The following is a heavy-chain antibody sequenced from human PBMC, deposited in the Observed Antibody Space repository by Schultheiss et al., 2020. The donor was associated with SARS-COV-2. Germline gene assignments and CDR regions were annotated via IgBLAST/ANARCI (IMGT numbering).Heavy chain of an antibody. J-gene: IGHJ4*02. V-gene: IGHV4-34*01. D-gene: IGHD6-19*01. CDR2: INHSGST. CDR1: GGSFSGYY. CDR3: ARGAVAALDY. Sequence: SETLSLTCAVYGGSFSGYYWSWIRQPPGKGLEWIGEINHSGSTYYNPSLKSRVTISVDTSKNQFSLKLSSVTAADTAVYYCARGAVAALDYWGQGTLVTVSS.